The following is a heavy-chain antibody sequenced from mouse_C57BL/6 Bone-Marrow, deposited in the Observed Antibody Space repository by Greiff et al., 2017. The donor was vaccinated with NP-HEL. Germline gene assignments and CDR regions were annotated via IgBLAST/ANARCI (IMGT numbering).Heavy chain of an antibody. V-gene: IGHV5-4*03. CDR1: GFTFSSYA. CDR3: ARYGYDDAMDY. Sequence: EVKLVESGGGLVKPGGSLKLSCAASGFTFSSYAMSWVRQTPEKRLEWVATISDGGSYTYYPDNVKGRFTISRDNAKNNLYLQMSHLKSEDTAMYYCARYGYDDAMDYWGQGTSVTVSS. D-gene: IGHD2-2*01. CDR2: ISDGGSYT. J-gene: IGHJ4*01.